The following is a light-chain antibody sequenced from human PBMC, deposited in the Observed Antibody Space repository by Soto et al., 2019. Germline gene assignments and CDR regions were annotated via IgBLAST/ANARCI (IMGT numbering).Light chain of an antibody. Sequence: QSVLTQPPSVSAAPGQKVTISCSGSSSNIRNNYVSWYQQLPGTAPRLLIYDNNKRPSGIPDRFSGSKSGTSATLGITGLQTGDEADYYCGTWDSSLSIYVFXTGTKVTVL. CDR1: SSNIRNNY. CDR2: DNN. CDR3: GTWDSSLSIYV. J-gene: IGLJ1*01. V-gene: IGLV1-51*01.